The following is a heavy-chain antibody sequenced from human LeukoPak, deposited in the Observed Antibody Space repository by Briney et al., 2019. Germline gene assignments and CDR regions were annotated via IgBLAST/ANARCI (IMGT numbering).Heavy chain of an antibody. D-gene: IGHD2-2*01. V-gene: IGHV4-59*01. CDR2: VHYTGST. CDR1: GGSIISYH. Sequence: SETLSLTCSVSGGSIISYHWSWIRQSPGKGLEWIGYVHYTGSTNYTPSLKSRVTISVDTSNNQFSLKLSSVTAADTAIYYCARGTVVAPAAFDYWGQGTLVTVSS. J-gene: IGHJ4*02. CDR3: ARGTVVAPAAFDY.